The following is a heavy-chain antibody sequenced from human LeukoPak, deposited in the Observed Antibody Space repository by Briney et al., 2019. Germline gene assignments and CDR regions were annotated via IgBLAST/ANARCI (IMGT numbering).Heavy chain of an antibody. CDR3: ARDLYSYGPFDY. D-gene: IGHD5-18*01. Sequence: GGSLRLSCAASGFTFGSYTMHWVRQAPGKGLDWVALISYDGSEKSYADSVKGRFTISRHNTKNTLYLQINILRAEDTAVYYCARDLYSYGPFDYWGQGTPVTVSS. V-gene: IGHV3-30*04. CDR1: GFTFGSYT. CDR2: ISYDGSEK. J-gene: IGHJ4*02.